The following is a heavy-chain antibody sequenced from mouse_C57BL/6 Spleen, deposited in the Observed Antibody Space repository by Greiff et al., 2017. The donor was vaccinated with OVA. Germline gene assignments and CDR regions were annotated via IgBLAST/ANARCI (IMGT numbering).Heavy chain of an antibody. CDR1: GYTFTSYW. V-gene: IGHV1-69*01. J-gene: IGHJ4*01. D-gene: IGHD2-4*01. Sequence: VQLQQPGAELVMPGASVKLSCKASGYTFTSYWMHWVKQRPGQGLEWIGEIDPSDSYTNYNQKFKGKSTLTVDKSSSTAYMQLSSLTSEDSAVYYCARSRLRQDYYAMDYWGQGTSVTVSS. CDR3: ARSRLRQDYYAMDY. CDR2: IDPSDSYT.